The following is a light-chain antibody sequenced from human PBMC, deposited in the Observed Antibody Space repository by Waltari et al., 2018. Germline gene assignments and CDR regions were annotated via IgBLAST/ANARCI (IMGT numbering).Light chain of an antibody. CDR1: QSTTTW. CDR2: RAS. Sequence: DIQLTQSPSALSASVGDRVTITCRASQSTTTWLAWYQPKPGKAPNLLIYRASTLNSGVPSRFSAGGSGTEFTLTISGLQPDDFATYYCQQSYRYPATFGQGTKLEI. CDR3: QQSYRYPAT. J-gene: IGKJ2*01. V-gene: IGKV1-5*03.